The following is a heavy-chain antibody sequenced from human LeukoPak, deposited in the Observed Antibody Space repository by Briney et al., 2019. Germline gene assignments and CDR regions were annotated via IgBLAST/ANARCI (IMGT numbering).Heavy chain of an antibody. Sequence: PGGSPRLSCAASGFSISNDWMSWVRQAPGKGLEWVARVKSRSAGETTDYAAPVKGRFTISRDDSKNTLYLQMNSLKTEDTVVYYCTLIQGWGSGSYYRDFWGQGTLVTVSS. V-gene: IGHV3-15*01. J-gene: IGHJ4*02. D-gene: IGHD3-10*01. CDR3: TLIQGWGSGSYYRDF. CDR1: GFSISNDW. CDR2: VKSRSAGETT.